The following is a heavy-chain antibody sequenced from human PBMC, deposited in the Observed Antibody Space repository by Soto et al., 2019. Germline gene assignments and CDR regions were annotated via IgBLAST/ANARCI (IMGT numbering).Heavy chain of an antibody. CDR2: ISSSSSYI. CDR3: ARDPYSYGYPPLDY. V-gene: IGHV3-21*01. J-gene: IGHJ4*02. CDR1: GFTFGSYS. D-gene: IGHD5-18*01. Sequence: GGSLRLSCAASGFTFGSYSMNWVRQAPGKGLEWVSSISSSSSYIYYADSVKGRFTISRDNAKNSLYLQMNSLRAEDTAVYYCARDPYSYGYPPLDYWGQGTLVTVSS.